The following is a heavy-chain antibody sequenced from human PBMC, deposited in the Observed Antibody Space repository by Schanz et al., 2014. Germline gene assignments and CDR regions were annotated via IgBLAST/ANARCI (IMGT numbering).Heavy chain of an antibody. CDR3: ARKGMPPIWSGYPYFFDF. J-gene: IGHJ4*02. CDR1: GFTFSNNW. Sequence: LLVESGGGLVQPGGSLRLSCAASGFTFSNNWMHWFRQGPGKGLSWVARIDGEGSDTRYADSVKGRFTISRDNARNTVSLQMNSLRADDTAVYYCARKGMPPIWSGYPYFFDFWGQGTLVTVSS. D-gene: IGHD3-3*01. V-gene: IGHV3-74*01. CDR2: IDGEGSDT.